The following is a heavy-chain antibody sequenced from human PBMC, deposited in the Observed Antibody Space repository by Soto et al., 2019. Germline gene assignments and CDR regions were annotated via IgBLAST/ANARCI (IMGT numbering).Heavy chain of an antibody. CDR3: ARGPNGWFGYAY. CDR1: GFTFSTSW. Sequence: EVQLVESGGGLVQPGGSLRLSCAASGFTFSTSWMHWVRQAAGKGLVWVSRINSDARTTNYADTVKGRFTISRDNAKNTLYLQMDSLTAEDTAVYYCARGPNGWFGYAYWGQGTLVTVSS. D-gene: IGHD3-10*01. V-gene: IGHV3-74*01. CDR2: INSDARTT. J-gene: IGHJ4*02.